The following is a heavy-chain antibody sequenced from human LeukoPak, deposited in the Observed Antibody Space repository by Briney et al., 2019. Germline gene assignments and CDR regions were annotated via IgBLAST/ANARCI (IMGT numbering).Heavy chain of an antibody. CDR2: IRSKANSYAT. D-gene: IGHD3-22*01. V-gene: IGHV3-73*01. Sequence: PGGSLRLSCAASGFSFSGSAMHWVRQASGKGLEWVGQIRSKANSYATVYAASVKGRFTISRDDSKSTAYLQTNSLKTEDTAVYYCTTDPPYDGSDYPGDYWGQGTLVTVSS. CDR1: GFSFSGSA. J-gene: IGHJ4*02. CDR3: TTDPPYDGSDYPGDY.